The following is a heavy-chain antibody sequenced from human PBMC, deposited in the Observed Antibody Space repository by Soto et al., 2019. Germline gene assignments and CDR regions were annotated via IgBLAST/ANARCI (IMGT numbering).Heavy chain of an antibody. CDR1: GFTFSSYA. CDR3: AKSDSPGVGYCVY. V-gene: IGHV3-23*01. J-gene: IGHJ4*02. D-gene: IGHD3-22*01. CDR2: MSGRGDKT. Sequence: EVQLLESGGGLVQPGGSLRLSCAASGFTFSSYAINWVRQAPGKGLYWVSAMSGRGDKTFSADSVKGRFTVSRDNSKNTEHLHMNSLSAKDTSVYYGAKSDSPGVGYCVYWGQGILVTVS.